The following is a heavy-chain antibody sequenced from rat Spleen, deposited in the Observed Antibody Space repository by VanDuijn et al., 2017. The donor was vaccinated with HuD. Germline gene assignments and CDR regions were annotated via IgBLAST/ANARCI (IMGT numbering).Heavy chain of an antibody. V-gene: IGHV2S8*01. CDR3: ARWGDY. CDR2: ISSGGST. J-gene: IGHJ2*01. Sequence: QVQLKESGPGLVQPSQTLSLTCTVSGFSLSNYGVSWVRQPPGKGLEWIAAISSGGSTYYNSALKSRLGISRDTSKSQVFLKMNSLQTEDTAMYFCARWGDYWGQGVMVTVSS. CDR1: GFSLSNYG.